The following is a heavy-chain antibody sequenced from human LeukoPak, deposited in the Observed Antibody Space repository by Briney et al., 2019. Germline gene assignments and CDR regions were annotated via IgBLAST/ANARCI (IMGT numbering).Heavy chain of an antibody. D-gene: IGHD3-10*01. Sequence: SETLSLTCTVSGGSISSYYWSWIRQPAGKGLEWIGRIYTSGSTNYNPSLKSRVTMSVDTSKNQFSPKLSSVTAADTAVYYCARDRHPGVTMVRGVIDDAFDIWGQGTMVTVSS. CDR3: ARDRHPGVTMVRGVIDDAFDI. V-gene: IGHV4-4*07. CDR1: GGSISSYY. CDR2: IYTSGST. J-gene: IGHJ3*02.